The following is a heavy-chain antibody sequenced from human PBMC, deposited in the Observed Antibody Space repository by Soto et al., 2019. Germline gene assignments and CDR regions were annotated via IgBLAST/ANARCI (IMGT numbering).Heavy chain of an antibody. D-gene: IGHD3-10*01. Sequence: GGSLRLSCAASGFTFSSYAMHWVRQAPGKGLEWVAVISYDGSNKYYADSVKGRFTISRDNSKNTLYLQMNSLRAEDTAVYYCATDKVLWFGSSLYDYWGQGTLVTVSS. CDR2: ISYDGSNK. CDR3: ATDKVLWFGSSLYDY. V-gene: IGHV3-30-3*01. J-gene: IGHJ4*02. CDR1: GFTFSSYA.